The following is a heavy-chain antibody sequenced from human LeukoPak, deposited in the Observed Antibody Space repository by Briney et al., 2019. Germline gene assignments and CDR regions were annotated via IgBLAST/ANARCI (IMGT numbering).Heavy chain of an antibody. D-gene: IGHD2-2*01. V-gene: IGHV3-23*01. CDR3: ARSSCSSTSCYEYYYYYYYMDV. J-gene: IGHJ6*03. CDR1: GFTFSSYA. Sequence: GGSLRLSCAASGFTFSSYAMSWVRQAPGKGLEWVSAISGSGGSTYYADSVKGRFTISRDNAKNTLYLQMNSLRAEDTAVYYCARSSCSSTSCYEYYYYYYYMDVWGKGTTVTISS. CDR2: ISGSGGST.